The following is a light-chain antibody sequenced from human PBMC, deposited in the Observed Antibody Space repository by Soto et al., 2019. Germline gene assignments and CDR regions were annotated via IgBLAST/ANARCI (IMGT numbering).Light chain of an antibody. V-gene: IGKV1-39*01. J-gene: IGKJ4*01. CDR3: QQLNSFPLT. CDR2: DAS. Sequence: DIQMTQSPSSLSATVGDRVTITCRASQTIGKYLNWYQQQPGKVPKLLIYDASYLQSGVPSRFSGSESGTDFTLNISDLRPEDFATYYCQQLNSFPLTFGGGTKVDIK. CDR1: QTIGKY.